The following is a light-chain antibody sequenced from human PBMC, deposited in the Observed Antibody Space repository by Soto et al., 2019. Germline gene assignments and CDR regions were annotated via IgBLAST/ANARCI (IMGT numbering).Light chain of an antibody. CDR2: KAS. CDR1: QSISTW. Sequence: DIQMTQSPSTLSASVGDRVTIACRASQSISTWLAWYQQEPGKAPKLLIYKASILESGVPSRFSGSGSATEFTLTISSLQPEDFASYYCQQYETFPLTFGGGTKVEIK. CDR3: QQYETFPLT. J-gene: IGKJ4*01. V-gene: IGKV1-5*03.